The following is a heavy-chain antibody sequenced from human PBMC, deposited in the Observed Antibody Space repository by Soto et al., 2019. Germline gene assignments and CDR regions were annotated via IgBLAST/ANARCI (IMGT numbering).Heavy chain of an antibody. V-gene: IGHV3-30*18. CDR2: LSQDGRNK. D-gene: IGHD6-19*01. CDR3: AKDRLRAGGLVPIALDAFDT. J-gene: IGHJ3*02. CDR1: GFSNSKYG. Sequence: QVQLVESGGGVVQLGRSLRLSCVVSGFSNSKYGMHWVRQAPGKGLEWVAVLSQDGRNKKYVDSVKGRFTISRDNSRNTLYLQMNFLRAEDTAVYYCAKDRLRAGGLVPIALDAFDTWGQGTMVTVSS.